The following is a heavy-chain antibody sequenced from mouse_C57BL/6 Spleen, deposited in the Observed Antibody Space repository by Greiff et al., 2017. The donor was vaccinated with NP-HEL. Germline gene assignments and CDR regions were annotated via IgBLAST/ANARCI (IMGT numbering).Heavy chain of an antibody. CDR1: GFTFSDYG. CDR3: ARVDGYGYAMDY. J-gene: IGHJ4*01. D-gene: IGHD2-2*01. Sequence: EVMLVESGGGLVKPGGSLKLSCAASGFTFSDYGMHWVRQAPEKGLEWVAYISSGSSTIYYADTVKGRFPISRDNAKNTLFLQMTSLRSEDTAMYYCARVDGYGYAMDYWGQGTSVTVSS. V-gene: IGHV5-17*01. CDR2: ISSGSSTI.